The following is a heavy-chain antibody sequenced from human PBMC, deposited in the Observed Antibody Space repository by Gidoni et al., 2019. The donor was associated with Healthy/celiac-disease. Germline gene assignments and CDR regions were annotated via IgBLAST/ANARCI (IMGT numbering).Heavy chain of an antibody. Sequence: IGYIYHSGSTYYNPSLKSRVTISVDRSKNQFSLKLSSVTAADTAVYYCARGYYDSSGYFDYWGQGTLVTVSS. J-gene: IGHJ4*02. CDR3: ARGYYDSSGYFDY. V-gene: IGHV4-30-2*01. CDR2: IYHSGST. D-gene: IGHD3-22*01.